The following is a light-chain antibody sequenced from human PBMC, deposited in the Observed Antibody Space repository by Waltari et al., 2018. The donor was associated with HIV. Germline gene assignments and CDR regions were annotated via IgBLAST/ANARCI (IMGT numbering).Light chain of an antibody. V-gene: IGLV3-25*03. Sequence: YELTPPPSVSVSPGQTARLTCSGSELPTRYSHWFRQKPGQPPILLIYKDTERPSGISQRFAASKSGTTVTLTINEVQAEDEADYLCQSTDRSGTWVFGGGTRLAVL. CDR3: QSTDRSGTWV. CDR2: KDT. J-gene: IGLJ3*02. CDR1: ELPTRY.